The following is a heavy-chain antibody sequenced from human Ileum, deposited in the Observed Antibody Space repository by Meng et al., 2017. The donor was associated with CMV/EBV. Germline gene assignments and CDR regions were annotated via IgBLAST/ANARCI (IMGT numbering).Heavy chain of an antibody. CDR2: IYYSGSP. J-gene: IGHJ4*02. Sequence: VQLKGAVPALLTPSQTLYLTCTVFGGSITSGNYYWSWIRQPPGRGLEWIGYIYYSGSPYYKPSLKSRVTISLDTSKNQFSLNLRSVTATDSAVYYCVRQVVAASFDYWGQGALVTVSS. D-gene: IGHD2-15*01. CDR1: GGSITSGNYY. CDR3: VRQVVAASFDY. V-gene: IGHV4-30-4*08.